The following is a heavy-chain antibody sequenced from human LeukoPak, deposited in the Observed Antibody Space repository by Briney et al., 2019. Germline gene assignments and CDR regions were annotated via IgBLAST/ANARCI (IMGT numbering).Heavy chain of an antibody. Sequence: GGSLRLSCAASGFTFSSYGMHWVRQAPGKGLEWVAVISYDGSNKYYADSVKGRFTISRDNSKNTLYLQMNSLRAEDTAVYYCARAGYYDRLGLDYWGQGTLVTVSS. V-gene: IGHV3-30*03. CDR2: ISYDGSNK. J-gene: IGHJ4*02. CDR3: ARAGYYDRLGLDY. CDR1: GFTFSSYG. D-gene: IGHD3-22*01.